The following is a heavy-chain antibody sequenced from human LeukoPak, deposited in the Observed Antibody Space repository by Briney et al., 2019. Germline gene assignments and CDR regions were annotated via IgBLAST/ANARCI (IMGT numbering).Heavy chain of an antibody. J-gene: IGHJ4*02. D-gene: IGHD6-13*01. V-gene: IGHV3-74*01. Sequence: GGSLRLSCAASGFTFSAYWMHWVRQAPGKGLVWVSRINGDGSSTTYVDSVMGRFTVSRDNAKNTLYLQMNSVRAEDTAVYYCARGNIAAAGIPYWGQGTLVIVSS. CDR2: INGDGSST. CDR3: ARGNIAAAGIPY. CDR1: GFTFSAYW.